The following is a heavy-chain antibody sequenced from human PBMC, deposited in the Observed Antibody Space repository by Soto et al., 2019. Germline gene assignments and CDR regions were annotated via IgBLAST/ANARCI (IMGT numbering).Heavy chain of an antibody. CDR3: AKDREDQNSVWDPFDI. CDR1: GFTFRIYA. Sequence: EVLLLESGGDLVQPGGSLRLSFAASGFTFRIYAMSWGRQTPGKGLEWVSSIGTDAATYYADSVKGRFSISRDNSKNPLLLQVSSLRADDTAIYYCAKDREDQNSVWDPFDIWGQGTMVSVSS. D-gene: IGHD2-15*01. V-gene: IGHV3-23*01. J-gene: IGHJ3*02. CDR2: SIGTDAAT.